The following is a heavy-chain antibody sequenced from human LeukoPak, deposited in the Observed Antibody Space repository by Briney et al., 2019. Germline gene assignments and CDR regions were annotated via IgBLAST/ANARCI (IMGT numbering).Heavy chain of an antibody. D-gene: IGHD3-22*01. Sequence: GGSLRLSCAASGFTFGGYAMSWVRQPPGKGLEWVSLISGSGDAYDADSVQGRFTISRDNSKNTLYLQMNSLRAEDTAVYYCVKDGHYPDNSGYYYEDSWGQGTLVTVSS. J-gene: IGHJ4*02. CDR2: ISGSGDA. CDR3: VKDGHYPDNSGYYYEDS. V-gene: IGHV3-23*01. CDR1: GFTFGGYA.